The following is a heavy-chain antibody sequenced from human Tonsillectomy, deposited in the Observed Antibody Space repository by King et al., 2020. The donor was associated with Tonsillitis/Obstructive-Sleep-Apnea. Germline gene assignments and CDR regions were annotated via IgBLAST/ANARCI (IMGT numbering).Heavy chain of an antibody. CDR2: IYPGNSVT. V-gene: IGHV5-51*01. CDR1: GYTFTNYW. J-gene: IGHJ5*02. D-gene: IGHD3-16*01. CDR3: ARLGAQGAFVNNWFDP. Sequence: EEQLVQSGAEVREPGESLKISCNASGYTFTNYWIGWWRQMPGTVLDLLGIIYPGNSVTTYSTSFQGQVTISADRSISSAYLQLGRLKASDTAIYYCARLGAQGAFVNNWFDPWGQGTLVTVSS.